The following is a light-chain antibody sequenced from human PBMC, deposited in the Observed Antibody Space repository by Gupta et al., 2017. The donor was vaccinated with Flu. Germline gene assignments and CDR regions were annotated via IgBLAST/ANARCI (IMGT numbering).Light chain of an antibody. CDR1: TGAVTSASF. CDR3: LLYSGGTEWA. J-gene: IGLJ2*01. CDR2: KTN. Sequence: QTAVTQESSLTVSPGGTVTLTCTYTTGAVTSASFPAWFQQRPGQPPRALIYKTNNKHSWTPARFSGSLLGDKAALTLSDVRPEDEAEYYCLLYSGGTEWAFGGGTKLTVL. V-gene: IGLV7-43*01.